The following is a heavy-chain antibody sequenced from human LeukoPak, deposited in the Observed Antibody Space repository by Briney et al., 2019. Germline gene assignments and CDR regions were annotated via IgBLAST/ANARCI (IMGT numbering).Heavy chain of an antibody. J-gene: IGHJ4*02. CDR2: INSSSSYI. V-gene: IGHV3-21*01. Sequence: GGSLRLSCAASGFTFSSYSMNWVRQAPGKGLEWVSSINSSSSYIYYADSVKGRFTISRDNAKNSLYLQMNSLRAEDTAVYYCARDYGSGSYYRDYFDYWGQGTLVTVSS. CDR3: ARDYGSGSYYRDYFDY. CDR1: GFTFSSYS. D-gene: IGHD3-10*01.